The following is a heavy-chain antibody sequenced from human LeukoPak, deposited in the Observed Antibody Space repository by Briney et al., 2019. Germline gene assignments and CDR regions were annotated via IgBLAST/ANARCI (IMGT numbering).Heavy chain of an antibody. V-gene: IGHV3-23*01. CDR2: ISGSGGST. D-gene: IGHD4-11*01. CDR3: AKDGATTVTPAEYFQH. Sequence: PGGSLRLSCAASGFTFSSYAMSWVRQAPGKGLEWVSAISGSGGSTYYADSVKGRFTVSRDNSKNTLYLQMNSLRAEDTAVYYCAKDGATTVTPAEYFQHWGQGTLVTVSS. J-gene: IGHJ1*01. CDR1: GFTFSSYA.